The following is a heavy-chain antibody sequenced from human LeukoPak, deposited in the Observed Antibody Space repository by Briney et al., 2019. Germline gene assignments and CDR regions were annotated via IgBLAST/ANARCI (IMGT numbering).Heavy chain of an antibody. Sequence: GGSLRLSCAASGFTFTDAWMSWVRQAPGKGLEWVGRIKSKGDGETTDYAAPVRGRFTMSRDDSAATRYLQMNSLKTEDTAVYFCTTDLGITMIRGVIVFWGQGTLVTVSS. D-gene: IGHD3-10*01. CDR2: IKSKGDGETT. CDR1: GFTFTDAW. CDR3: TTDLGITMIRGVIVF. V-gene: IGHV3-15*01. J-gene: IGHJ4*02.